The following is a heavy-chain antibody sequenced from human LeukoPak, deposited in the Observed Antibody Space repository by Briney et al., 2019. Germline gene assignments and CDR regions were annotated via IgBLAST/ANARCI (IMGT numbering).Heavy chain of an antibody. V-gene: IGHV4-39*02. Sequence: SETLSLTCTVSGGSISSSDYYWGWIRQPPGKGLEWIGSLYYSGNTYSNPSLKSRVTISVDTSKNQFSLNLSSVTAADTAVYYCARDSDRGWYPYFQHWGQGTLVTVSS. CDR2: LYYSGNT. CDR1: GGSISSSDYY. D-gene: IGHD6-19*01. CDR3: ARDSDRGWYPYFQH. J-gene: IGHJ1*01.